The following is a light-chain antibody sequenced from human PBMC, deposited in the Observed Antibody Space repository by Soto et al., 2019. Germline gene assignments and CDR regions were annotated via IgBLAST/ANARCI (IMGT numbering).Light chain of an antibody. V-gene: IGKV3-20*01. CDR3: QQYDNSPQT. CDR1: QSVSSDY. Sequence: EIVLTQSPGTLSLSPGERATLSCRASQSVSSDYLAWYQQKPGQSPRLLIYGASNRASGIPDRFSGSGSGTDFTLTVSRLDPEDFAVYYCQQYDNSPQTFGQGTKLEIK. J-gene: IGKJ1*01. CDR2: GAS.